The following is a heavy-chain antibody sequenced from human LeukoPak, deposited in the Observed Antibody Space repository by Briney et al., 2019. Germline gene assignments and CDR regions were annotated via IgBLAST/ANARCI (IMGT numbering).Heavy chain of an antibody. CDR3: ARARHRGSYYFDY. Sequence: GASVKVSCKASGYTFTSYYMHWVRQAPGQGLEWMGIINPSGGSTSYAQKFQGRVTMTRDTSTSTAYMELSRLRSDDTAVYYCARARHRGSYYFDYWGQGTLVTVSS. J-gene: IGHJ4*02. D-gene: IGHD1-26*01. CDR2: INPSGGST. V-gene: IGHV1-46*01. CDR1: GYTFTSYY.